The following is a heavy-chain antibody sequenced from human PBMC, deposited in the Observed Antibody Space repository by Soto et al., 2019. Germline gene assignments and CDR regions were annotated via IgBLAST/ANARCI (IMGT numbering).Heavy chain of an antibody. CDR3: ARIDYDSSGTDFDY. CDR2: IFSNDEK. D-gene: IGHD3-22*01. V-gene: IGHV2-26*01. CDR1: GFSLSNARMG. J-gene: IGHJ4*02. Sequence: QVTLKESGPVLVQPTETLTLTCTVSGFSLSNARMGVSWIRQPPGKALEWLAHIFSNDEKSYSTSLKSRLTISKDTSKSQVVLTMTNMDPVDTATYYCARIDYDSSGTDFDYWGQGTLVTVSS.